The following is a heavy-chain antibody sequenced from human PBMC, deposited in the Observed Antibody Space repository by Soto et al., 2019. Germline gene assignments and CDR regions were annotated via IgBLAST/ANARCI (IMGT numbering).Heavy chain of an antibody. V-gene: IGHV3-7*01. CDR3: AQDGDPKLDGGWPWFDS. J-gene: IGHJ5*01. CDR1: GITFRISQ. Sequence: EVQLVESGGGLVQPGGSLRLSCEASGITFRISQMSWVRQAPGKGLEWVANVKSDGVEKHYVDSVRGRFTISRDNAKNSLYMQMNSMRVEDTAVYYCAQDGDPKLDGGWPWFDSWGQGTLVTVSS. CDR2: VKSDGVEK. D-gene: IGHD6-19*01.